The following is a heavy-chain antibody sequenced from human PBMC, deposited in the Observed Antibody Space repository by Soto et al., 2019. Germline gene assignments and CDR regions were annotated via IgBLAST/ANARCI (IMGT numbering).Heavy chain of an antibody. Sequence: GGSLRLSCAASGFSFSSYWMSWVRQAPGKGLEWVANIKQDGSEKYYVDSVKGRFTISRDNAKNSLYLQMNSLRAEDTAVYYCASYSFVILPGYDAFDISGQAPIVTVS. V-gene: IGHV3-7*01. D-gene: IGHD3-9*01. J-gene: IGHJ3*02. CDR3: ASYSFVILPGYDAFDI. CDR2: IKQDGSEK. CDR1: GFSFSSYW.